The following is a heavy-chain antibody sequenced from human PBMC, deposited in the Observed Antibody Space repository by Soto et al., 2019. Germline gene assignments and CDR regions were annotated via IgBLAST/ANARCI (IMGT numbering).Heavy chain of an antibody. V-gene: IGHV3-15*07. CDR2: IKSKTDGGTT. J-gene: IGHJ3*02. Sequence: GGSLRLSCAASGFTFNDAWMNWVRQAPGKGLEWVGRIKSKTDGGTTDYAAPVKGRFTISRDDSKNTLYLQMNSLKTEDTAVYYCTTESRYFDRLDEAFDIWGQGTMVTVS. CDR3: TTESRYFDRLDEAFDI. CDR1: GFTFNDAW. D-gene: IGHD3-9*01.